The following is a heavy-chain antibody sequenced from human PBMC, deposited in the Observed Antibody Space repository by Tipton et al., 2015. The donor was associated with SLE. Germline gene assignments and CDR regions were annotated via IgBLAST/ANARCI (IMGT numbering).Heavy chain of an antibody. D-gene: IGHD2-2*01. J-gene: IGHJ2*01. CDR3: ARSPLVPAVAYWYFDL. CDR2: IYYSGNT. V-gene: IGHV4-39*01. Sequence: LRLSCTVSGGSISSSTYYWGWIRQSPGKGLEWIGNIYYSGNTYYNLSLKSRVTISVDTSKNQSSLKLDSVTAADTAVYYCARSPLVPAVAYWYFDLWGRGTLVTVSS. CDR1: GGSISSSTYY.